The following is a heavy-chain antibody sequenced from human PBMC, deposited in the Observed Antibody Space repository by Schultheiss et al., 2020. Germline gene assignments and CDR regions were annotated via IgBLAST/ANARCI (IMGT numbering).Heavy chain of an antibody. V-gene: IGHV4-34*01. D-gene: IGHD3-22*01. CDR1: GGSFSAYY. J-gene: IGHJ4*02. CDR2: INHSGST. Sequence: SETLSLTCAVYGGSFSAYYWSWIRQSPGKGLEWIGEINHSGSTNYNPSLKSRVTISVDTSRNQFSLKLSSVTAADTAVYYCARDGYDTDNWGQGTLVTVSS. CDR3: ARDGYDTDN.